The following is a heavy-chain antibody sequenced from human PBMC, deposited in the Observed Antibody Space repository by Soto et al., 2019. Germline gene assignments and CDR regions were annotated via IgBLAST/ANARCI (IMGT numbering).Heavy chain of an antibody. CDR1: GGSISSSSYY. J-gene: IGHJ4*02. CDR3: ARQSGYSYGEFFDY. Sequence: SETLSLTCTVSGGSISSSSYYWGWIRQPPGKGLEWIGTFYYSGGTYYNPSLKSRVTISVDTSKNQFSLKLSSVTAADTAVYYCARQSGYSYGEFFDYWGQGTLVTVSS. CDR2: FYYSGGT. V-gene: IGHV4-39*01. D-gene: IGHD5-18*01.